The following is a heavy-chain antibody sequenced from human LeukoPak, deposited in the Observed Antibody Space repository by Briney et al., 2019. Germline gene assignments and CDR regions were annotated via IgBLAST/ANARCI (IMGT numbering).Heavy chain of an antibody. CDR1: GGSISRYY. CDR3: GRSKGSGNYFDS. V-gene: IGHV4-59*01. D-gene: IGHD3-10*01. J-gene: IGHJ4*02. Sequence: SETLSLTCTVSGGSISRYYWSWIRQPPGKGLEWIGYISYSGSTNYNPSLKSRVTISIDTSKNQFSLKLTSVTAADTAIYYCGRSKGSGNYFDSWGQGTLVTVSS. CDR2: ISYSGST.